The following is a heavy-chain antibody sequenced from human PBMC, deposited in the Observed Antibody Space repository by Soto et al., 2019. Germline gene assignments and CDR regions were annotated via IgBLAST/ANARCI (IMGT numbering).Heavy chain of an antibody. CDR2: INPKSGGT. V-gene: IGHV1-2*04. Sequence: ASVKVSCKASGYSFTDYHIHWVRQAPGEGLEWLGRINPKSGGTSTAQKFQGWVTMTTDTSISTASMELTRLTSDDTAIYYCARGDSTDCSNGVCSFFYNHDMDVWGQGTTVTVSS. J-gene: IGHJ6*02. CDR3: ARGDSTDCSNGVCSFFYNHDMDV. D-gene: IGHD2-8*01. CDR1: GYSFTDYH.